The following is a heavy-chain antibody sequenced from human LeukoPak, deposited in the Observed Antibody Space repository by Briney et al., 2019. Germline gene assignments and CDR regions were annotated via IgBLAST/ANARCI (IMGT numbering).Heavy chain of an antibody. CDR2: IYSGGTT. V-gene: IGHV3-53*01. CDR3: ARATTVTTTFDY. D-gene: IGHD4-17*01. Sequence: GGSLRLSCAASGFTVSSNYISWVRQAPGKGLEWVSAIYSGGTTYYADSVKGRFTISRDNSKNTVYLQMNSLRAEDTALYYCARATTVTTTFDYWGQGTLVTVSS. J-gene: IGHJ4*02. CDR1: GFTVSSNY.